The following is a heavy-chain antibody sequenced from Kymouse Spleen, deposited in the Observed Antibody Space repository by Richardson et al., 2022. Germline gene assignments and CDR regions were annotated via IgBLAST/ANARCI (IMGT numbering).Heavy chain of an antibody. CDR1: GFTFSGSA. D-gene: IGHD6-19*01. CDR3: TRDSSGWFDY. J-gene: IGHJ4*02. CDR2: IRSKANSYAT. Sequence: EVQLVESGGGLVQPGGSLKLSCAASGFTFSGSAMHWVRQASGKGLEWVGRIRSKANSYATAYAASVKGRFTISRDDSKNTAYLQMNSLKTEDTAVYYCTRDSSGWFDYWGQGTLVTVSS. V-gene: IGHV3-73*02.